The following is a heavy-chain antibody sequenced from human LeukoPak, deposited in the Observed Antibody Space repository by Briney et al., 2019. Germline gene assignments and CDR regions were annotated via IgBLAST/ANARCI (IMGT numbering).Heavy chain of an antibody. V-gene: IGHV3-48*01. D-gene: IGHD6-13*01. CDR3: ARAHYGRQQRYYYYYMDV. CDR2: IIISSSSTI. J-gene: IGHJ6*03. CDR1: GFTFSSYS. Sequence: GGSWRPSGAAPGFTFSSYSMNWVRKAPGKGLDWVSYIIISSSSTIYYADSVKGRFTISRDNAKNSLYLQMNSLRAEDTAVYYCARAHYGRQQRYYYYYMDVWGKGTTVTISS.